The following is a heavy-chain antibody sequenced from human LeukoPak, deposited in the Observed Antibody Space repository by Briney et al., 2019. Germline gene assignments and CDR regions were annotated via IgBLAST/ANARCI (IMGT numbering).Heavy chain of an antibody. CDR3: ARVMYYDFWSGYLRPNWFDP. V-gene: IGHV4-59*01. Sequence: SETLSLTCTVSGGSISGSYWSWIRQPPGKGLEWIGYIYSTGITNCNPSLKSRVTISVDTSKNQFSLKLSSVTAADTAVYYCARVMYYDFWSGYLRPNWFDPWGQGTLATVSS. CDR2: IYSTGIT. D-gene: IGHD3-3*01. CDR1: GGSISGSY. J-gene: IGHJ5*02.